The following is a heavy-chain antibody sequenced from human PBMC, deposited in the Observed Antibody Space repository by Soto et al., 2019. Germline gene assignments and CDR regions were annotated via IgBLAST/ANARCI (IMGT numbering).Heavy chain of an antibody. J-gene: IGHJ6*02. D-gene: IGHD3-22*01. Sequence: PSETLSLTCTVSGGSLSDAYWSWIRQPAGKGLEWMGRIYTSGSTNYNPSLKSRVTMSVDTSKNQFSLKLSSVTAADTAVYYCARDTYYYDSSGYPGPGYYYGMDVWGQGTTVTVSS. CDR2: IYTSGST. CDR3: ARDTYYYDSSGYPGPGYYYGMDV. CDR1: GGSLSDAY. V-gene: IGHV4-4*07.